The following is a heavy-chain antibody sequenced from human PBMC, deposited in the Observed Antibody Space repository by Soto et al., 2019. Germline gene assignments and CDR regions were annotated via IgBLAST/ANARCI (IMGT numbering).Heavy chain of an antibody. CDR3: ARQGDILTGYSGKWFDP. J-gene: IGHJ5*02. V-gene: IGHV5-51*01. D-gene: IGHD3-9*01. CDR2: IYPGDSDA. Sequence: GESLKISCKGSGYSFTSYWIGWVRQMPGKGLEWMGIIYPGDSDARYSPSFQGQVTISADKSISTAYLQWSSLKASDTAMYYCARQGDILTGYSGKWFDPWGQGPLVTVSS. CDR1: GYSFTSYW.